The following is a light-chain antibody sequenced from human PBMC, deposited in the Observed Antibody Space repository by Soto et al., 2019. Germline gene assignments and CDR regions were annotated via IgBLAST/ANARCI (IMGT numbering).Light chain of an antibody. CDR1: QSISSW. CDR2: AAS. CDR3: QQYNNWPLT. J-gene: IGKJ4*01. Sequence: SHKNPCPFTLSATVGERVTITCRASQSISSWLAWYQQKPGKAPKLLIYAASSLQSGVPSRFSGSGSGTEFTLTISSLQSEDFTVYYCQQYNNWPLTFGGGTKVDIK. V-gene: IGKV1-5*01.